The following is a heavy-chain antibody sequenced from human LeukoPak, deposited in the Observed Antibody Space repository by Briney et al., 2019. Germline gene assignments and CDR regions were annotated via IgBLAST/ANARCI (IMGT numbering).Heavy chain of an antibody. D-gene: IGHD2-2*01. V-gene: IGHV3-74*01. Sequence: PGGSLRLSCAASGFTFSSYWMHWVRQAPGKGLVWVSRINSDGSSTSYADSVKGRFTISRDNAKNTLYLQMNSLRAEDTAVYYCARELGYCSSTSCYQYAFDIWGQGTMVTVSP. CDR2: INSDGSST. CDR1: GFTFSSYW. J-gene: IGHJ3*02. CDR3: ARELGYCSSTSCYQYAFDI.